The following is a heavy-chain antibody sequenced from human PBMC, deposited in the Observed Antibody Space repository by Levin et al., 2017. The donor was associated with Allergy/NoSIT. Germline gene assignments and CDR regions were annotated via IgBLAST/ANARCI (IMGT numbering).Heavy chain of an antibody. V-gene: IGHV3-30-3*01. D-gene: IGHD6-19*01. J-gene: IGHJ3*01. Sequence: PGGSLRLSCAASGFTFSSYAMHWVRQAPGKGLEWVAVISYDGSNKYYADSVKGRFTISRDNSKNTLYLQMNSLRAEDTAVYYCARSLAVAGTVSTWGQGTMVTVSS. CDR2: ISYDGSNK. CDR3: ARSLAVAGTVST. CDR1: GFTFSSYA.